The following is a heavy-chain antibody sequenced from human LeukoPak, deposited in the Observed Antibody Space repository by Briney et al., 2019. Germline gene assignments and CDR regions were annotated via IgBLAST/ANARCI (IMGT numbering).Heavy chain of an antibody. Sequence: GGSLRLSCTASGFTFGDYAMSWVRQAPGKGLEWVSFIRSKAYGGTTEYAASVKGRFTISRDDSKSIAYLQMNSLKTEDTAVYYCTRVSLVAASVFFDYWGQGTLVTVSS. D-gene: IGHD2-15*01. CDR2: IRSKAYGGTT. CDR1: GFTFGDYA. V-gene: IGHV3-49*04. J-gene: IGHJ4*02. CDR3: TRVSLVAASVFFDY.